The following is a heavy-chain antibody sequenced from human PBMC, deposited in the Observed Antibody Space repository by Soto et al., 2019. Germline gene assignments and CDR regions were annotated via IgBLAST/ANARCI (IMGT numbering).Heavy chain of an antibody. D-gene: IGHD3-9*01. Sequence: QVQLVQSGAEVKKPGSSVKVSCKASGGTFSSYTISWVRQAPGQGLEWMGRIIPILGIANYAQKFQGRVTITADQSTSTAYMELSSLRSEDTAVYYCARDKNDILTGPSDYGMDVWGQGTTVTVSS. CDR3: ARDKNDILTGPSDYGMDV. CDR1: GGTFSSYT. V-gene: IGHV1-69*08. J-gene: IGHJ6*02. CDR2: IIPILGIA.